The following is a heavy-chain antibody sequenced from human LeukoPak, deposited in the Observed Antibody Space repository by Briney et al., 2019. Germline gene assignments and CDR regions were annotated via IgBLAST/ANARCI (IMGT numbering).Heavy chain of an antibody. CDR2: IDTGSTTM. J-gene: IGHJ5*01. Sequence: GGSLRLSCAASGLTFSKYSMTWVRQAPGKGLEWVSFIDTGSTTMYYTDSVKGRFTISRDNAKNSLYLQMNSLKVEDTAIYYCARDNWVDCWGQGTLVTVSS. V-gene: IGHV3-48*04. CDR3: ARDNWVDC. CDR1: GLTFSKYS.